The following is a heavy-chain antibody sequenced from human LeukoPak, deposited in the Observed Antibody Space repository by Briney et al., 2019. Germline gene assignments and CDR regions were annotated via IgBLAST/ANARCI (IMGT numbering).Heavy chain of an antibody. V-gene: IGHV1-8*03. Sequence: ASVKVACKASGYTFTSYDINWLRQATGQGLEWMGWMNPNSGNTGYAQKFQGRVTITRNTSISTAYMELSSLRPEDAAVYYCAGHFRGQQLVLPDYWGQGTLVTVSS. CDR3: AGHFRGQQLVLPDY. D-gene: IGHD6-13*01. J-gene: IGHJ4*02. CDR1: GYTFTSYD. CDR2: MNPNSGNT.